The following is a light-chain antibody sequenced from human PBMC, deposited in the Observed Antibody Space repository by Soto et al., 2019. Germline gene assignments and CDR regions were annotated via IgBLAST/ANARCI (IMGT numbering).Light chain of an antibody. Sequence: QSALTQPASVSGSPGQSITISCTGTSGDVRGYNYVSWYQQHPGKAPKLLIYDVSNRPSGVSNRFSGSKSGNTASLTISGLQAEDEADYYCSSYTSSSSFVFGTGTKLTVL. J-gene: IGLJ1*01. CDR2: DVS. CDR3: SSYTSSSSFV. CDR1: SGDVRGYNY. V-gene: IGLV2-14*01.